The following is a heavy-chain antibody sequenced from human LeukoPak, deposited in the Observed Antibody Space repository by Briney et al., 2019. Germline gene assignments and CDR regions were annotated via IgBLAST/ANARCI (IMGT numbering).Heavy chain of an antibody. CDR2: MNPNSGNT. V-gene: IGHV1-8*01. CDR1: GYTFTSYD. CDR3: ARVPRRGDRFDP. J-gene: IGHJ5*02. Sequence: GASVKVSCKASGYTFTSYDINWVRQATGQGLEWMGWMNPNSGNTGFAQKFQGRVTMTRDTSISTAYMELSSLRSEDTAAYYCARVPRRGDRFDPWGQGTLVTVSS. D-gene: IGHD3-10*01.